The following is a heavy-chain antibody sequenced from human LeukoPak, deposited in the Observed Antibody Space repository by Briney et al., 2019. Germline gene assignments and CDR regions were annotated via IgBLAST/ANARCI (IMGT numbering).Heavy chain of an antibody. J-gene: IGHJ1*01. CDR2: ISGSGGRT. V-gene: IGHV3-23*01. CDR1: GFSFNDYA. D-gene: IGHD3-22*01. CDR3: AKDNYYDSSGYYGEYFQH. Sequence: GGSLRLSCAASGFSFNDYAMSWVRQAPGKGLEWVSVISGSGGRTSYADSVKGRFTISRDNSKNTLSLQMNSLRAEDTAVYYCAKDNYYDSSGYYGEYFQHWGQGTLVTVSS.